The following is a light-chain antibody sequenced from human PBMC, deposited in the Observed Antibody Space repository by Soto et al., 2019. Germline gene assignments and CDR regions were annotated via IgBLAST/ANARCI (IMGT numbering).Light chain of an antibody. Sequence: DIQMTQSPSSLSASVGDRVTITCQASQDISNYLNWYQQKPGKAPKLLIYDASSLETGVPSRFSGSGSGTDFTFTISSLQPEDFATYYCQQSYITPWTFGQGTKVDIK. V-gene: IGKV1-33*01. CDR2: DAS. CDR1: QDISNY. CDR3: QQSYITPWT. J-gene: IGKJ1*01.